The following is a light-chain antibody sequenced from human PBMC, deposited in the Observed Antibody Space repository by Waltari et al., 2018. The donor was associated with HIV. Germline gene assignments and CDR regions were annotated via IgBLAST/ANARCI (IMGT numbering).Light chain of an antibody. CDR3: SSYTSINTWV. Sequence: QSALTQPASVSGSPGQSITISCTGTSSDVGGYNYVSWYQQHPGKAPKPMIFDVSNRPSGVSNRFSGSKSGNTASLTISGLQAEDEADYYCSSYTSINTWVFGTGTKLTVL. CDR2: DVS. CDR1: SSDVGGYNY. J-gene: IGLJ3*02. V-gene: IGLV2-14*03.